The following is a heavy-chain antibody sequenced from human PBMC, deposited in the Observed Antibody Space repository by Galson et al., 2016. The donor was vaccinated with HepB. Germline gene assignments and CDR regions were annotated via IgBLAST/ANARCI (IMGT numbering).Heavy chain of an antibody. CDR2: IFHTGTT. V-gene: IGHV4-31*03. CDR1: GDSISSGGYF. J-gene: IGHJ4*02. CDR3: ARTRVPAAPFDY. D-gene: IGHD6-13*01. Sequence: TLSLTCSVSGDSISSGGYFWTWIRQHPEKGLQWTAYIFHTGTTYYNPSLKGRGTISVDRSDNQFSLKLTSLTAADTAVYYCARTRVPAAPFDYWGQGILVTVSS.